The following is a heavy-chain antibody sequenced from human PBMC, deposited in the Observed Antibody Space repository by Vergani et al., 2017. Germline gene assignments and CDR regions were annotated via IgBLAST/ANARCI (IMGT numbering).Heavy chain of an antibody. CDR2: IYYSGST. CDR3: ARGLRMIPANWFDP. D-gene: IGHD2/OR15-2a*01. CDR1: GGSISSSSYY. J-gene: IGHJ5*02. V-gene: IGHV4-39*07. Sequence: QLQLQESGPGLVKPSETLSLTCTVSGGSISSSSYYWGWIRQPPGKGLEWIGSIYYSGSTYYNPSLKSRVTISVDTSKNQFSLKLSSVTAADTAVYYCARGLRMIPANWFDPRGQGTLVTVSS.